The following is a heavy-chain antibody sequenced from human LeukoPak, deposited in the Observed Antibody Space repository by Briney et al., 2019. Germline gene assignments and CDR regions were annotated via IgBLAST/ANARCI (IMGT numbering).Heavy chain of an antibody. V-gene: IGHV3-74*01. CDR2: FNSDGSWT. Sequence: GGSLRLSCAASANYWMHWVRQAPGKGLVWVSHFNSDGSWTSYADSVKGRFTISKDNAKNTVYLQMNNLRAEDTSVYYCVSFYETYWGRGTLVTVSS. D-gene: IGHD2-2*01. CDR3: VSFYETY. CDR1: ANYW. J-gene: IGHJ4*02.